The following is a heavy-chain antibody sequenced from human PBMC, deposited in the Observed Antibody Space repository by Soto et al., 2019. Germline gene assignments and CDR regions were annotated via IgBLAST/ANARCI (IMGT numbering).Heavy chain of an antibody. CDR3: ARDSNIVGAYYYGMDV. CDR2: ISAYNGNT. Sequence: ASVKVSCKASGYTFTSYGISWVRQAPGQGLEWMGWISAYNGNTNYAQKLQGRVTVTTDTSTSTAYMELRSLRSDDTAVYYCARDSNIVGAYYYGMDVWGQGTTVTVSS. D-gene: IGHD1-26*01. V-gene: IGHV1-18*01. CDR1: GYTFTSYG. J-gene: IGHJ6*02.